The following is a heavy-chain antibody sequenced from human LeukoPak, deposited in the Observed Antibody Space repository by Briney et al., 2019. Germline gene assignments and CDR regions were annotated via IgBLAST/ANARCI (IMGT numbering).Heavy chain of an antibody. D-gene: IGHD6-13*01. J-gene: IGHJ3*02. CDR3: FGSSWYPHAFDI. CDR2: INPNSGGT. CDR1: GGTFSSYA. V-gene: IGHV1-2*02. Sequence: ASVKVSCKASGGTFSSYAISWVRQAPGQGLEWMGWINPNSGGTNYAQKFQGRVTMTRDTSISTAYTELSRLRSDDTAVYYCFGSSWYPHAFDIWGQGTMVTVSS.